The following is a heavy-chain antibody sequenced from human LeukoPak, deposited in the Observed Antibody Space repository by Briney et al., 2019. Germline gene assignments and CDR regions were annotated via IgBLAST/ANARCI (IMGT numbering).Heavy chain of an antibody. Sequence: SETLSLTCTVSGGSINSYYWSWIRQPPGKGLEWIAYMYYSGSTNYNPSLKSRVTISVDTSKNQFSLKLSSVTAADTALYFCARDSMRIQTGTTPWGQGTLVTVSS. V-gene: IGHV4-59*01. CDR1: GGSINSYY. CDR2: MYYSGST. J-gene: IGHJ5*02. D-gene: IGHD1-1*01. CDR3: ARDSMRIQTGTTP.